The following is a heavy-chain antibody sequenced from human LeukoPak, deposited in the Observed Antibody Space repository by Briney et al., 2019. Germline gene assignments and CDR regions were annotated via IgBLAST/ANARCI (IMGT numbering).Heavy chain of an antibody. CDR1: GFTFSSYG. J-gene: IGHJ4*02. CDR3: ARDGGATGSIGEFDY. Sequence: PGRSLRLSCAASGFTFSSYGMHWVRQAPGKGLEWVAVISYDGSNKYYADSVKGRFTISRDNSKNTLYLQMNSLRAEDTAVYYCARDGGATGSIGEFDYWGQGTLVTVSS. D-gene: IGHD5-24*01. CDR2: ISYDGSNK. V-gene: IGHV3-30*03.